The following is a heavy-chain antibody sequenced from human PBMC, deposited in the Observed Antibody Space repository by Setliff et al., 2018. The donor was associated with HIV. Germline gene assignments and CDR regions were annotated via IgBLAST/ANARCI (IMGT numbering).Heavy chain of an antibody. D-gene: IGHD1-26*01. V-gene: IGHV3-23*01. CDR3: AKEEAWELPYYYYYYMDV. CDR1: RFTFSNYA. J-gene: IGHJ6*03. Sequence: GSLRLSCAASRFTFSNYAMSWVRQAPGKGLEWVSDISGSGATTYYADSVKGRFTISRDNSKNTLYLQMRSLRAEDAAVYYCAKEEAWELPYYYYYYMDVWGKGTTVTVSS. CDR2: ISGSGATT.